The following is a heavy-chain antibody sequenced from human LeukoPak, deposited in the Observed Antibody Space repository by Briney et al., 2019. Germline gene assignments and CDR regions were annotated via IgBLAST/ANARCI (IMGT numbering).Heavy chain of an antibody. J-gene: IGHJ6*03. CDR2: IYYSGST. CDR3: ARTTEGGYTYDYFYYYYMDV. V-gene: IGHV4-59*01. D-gene: IGHD5-18*01. Sequence: SETLSLTCNVFGDSMNNYYWSWIRQPPGKGLEWIGYIYYSGSTNYNPSLKSRVTISVDTSKNQFPLKLSSVTAADTAVYYCARTTEGGYTYDYFYYYYMDVWGKGTTVTISS. CDR1: GDSMNNYY.